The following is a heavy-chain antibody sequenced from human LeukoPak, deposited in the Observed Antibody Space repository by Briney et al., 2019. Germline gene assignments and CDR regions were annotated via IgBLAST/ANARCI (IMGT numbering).Heavy chain of an antibody. V-gene: IGHV1-18*01. Sequence: ASVKVSCKASGYTFTSYGISWVRQAPGQGLEWMGWISAYSGNTNYAQKLQGRVTMTTDTSTSTAYMELRSLRSDDTAVYYCARGSRTVVRGVIKSPIRYFDYWGQGTLVTVSS. D-gene: IGHD3-10*01. CDR2: ISAYSGNT. CDR3: ARGSRTVVRGVIKSPIRYFDY. J-gene: IGHJ4*02. CDR1: GYTFTSYG.